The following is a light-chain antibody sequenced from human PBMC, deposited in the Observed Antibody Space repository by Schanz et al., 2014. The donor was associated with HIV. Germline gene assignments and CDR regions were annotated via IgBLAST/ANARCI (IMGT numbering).Light chain of an antibody. CDR2: GAS. J-gene: IGKJ2*01. V-gene: IGKV3-20*01. Sequence: ELVMTQSPATLSVSPGERATLSCRASQSVGSDLAWYQHKPGQAPRLLIYGASSRATGIPDRFSGSGSGTDFTLTISRLEPEDVAVYYCQQYGGSPKTFGQGTKVEIK. CDR3: QQYGGSPKT. CDR1: QSVGSD.